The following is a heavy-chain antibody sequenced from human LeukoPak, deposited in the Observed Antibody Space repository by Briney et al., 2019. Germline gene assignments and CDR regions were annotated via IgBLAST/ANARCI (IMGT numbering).Heavy chain of an antibody. CDR2: IWYDGSNK. V-gene: IGHV3-33*01. Sequence: GGSLRLSCAASGFTSSSYGMHWVRQAPGKGLEWVAVIWYDGSNKYYADSVKGRFTISRDNSKNTLYLQMNSLRAEDTAVYYCARGYDFWSGYQVEAFDIWGQGTMVTVSS. D-gene: IGHD3-3*01. CDR1: GFTSSSYG. J-gene: IGHJ3*02. CDR3: ARGYDFWSGYQVEAFDI.